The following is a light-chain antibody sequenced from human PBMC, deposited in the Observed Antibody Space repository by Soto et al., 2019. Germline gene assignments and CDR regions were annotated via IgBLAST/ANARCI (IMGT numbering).Light chain of an antibody. Sequence: QSALTQPASVSGSPGQSITISCSGTSSDVGGYNYVSWYQQHLGKAPKLMVYDVSNRPSGVSNRFSGSKSGNTASLTISGLQAEDAADYYCSSYTTSSTLIFGGGTKLTVL. CDR3: SSYTTSSTLI. CDR1: SSDVGGYNY. J-gene: IGLJ2*01. V-gene: IGLV2-14*01. CDR2: DVS.